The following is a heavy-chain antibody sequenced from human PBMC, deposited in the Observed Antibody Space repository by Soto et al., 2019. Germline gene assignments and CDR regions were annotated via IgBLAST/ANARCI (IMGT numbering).Heavy chain of an antibody. Sequence: ASVKVSCKSYGYAFTGYYIHWVRQAPGQGLEWMGWINPNSGDTNYAQKSQGRVTMTRDTSFSTAYMELSSLRSDDTAVYYCATRYSYVHFWGQGTLVTVSS. CDR1: GYAFTGYY. CDR2: INPNSGDT. CDR3: ATRYSYVHF. J-gene: IGHJ4*02. V-gene: IGHV1-2*02. D-gene: IGHD5-18*01.